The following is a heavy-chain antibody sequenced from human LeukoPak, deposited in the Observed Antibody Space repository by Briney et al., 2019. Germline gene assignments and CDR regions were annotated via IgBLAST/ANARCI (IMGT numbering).Heavy chain of an antibody. CDR1: GDSIIGYY. V-gene: IGHV4-59*01. CDR3: ARRRYYDSTGYNPTYYFDY. D-gene: IGHD3-22*01. J-gene: IGHJ4*02. Sequence: RASGTLSLTCTVSGDSIIGYYWSSLPQPPGKRLEWFGYIYNSLDTTYNPSLESRVTISLHMSNKQFSLRLSSVTAADTAVFYCARRRYYDSTGYNPTYYFDYWGQGILATVSS. CDR2: IYNSLDT.